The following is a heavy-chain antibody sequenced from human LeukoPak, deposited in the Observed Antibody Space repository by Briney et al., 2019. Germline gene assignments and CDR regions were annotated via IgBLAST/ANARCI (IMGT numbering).Heavy chain of an antibody. Sequence: SETLSLTCTVSGGSISSYYWSWIRQPPGKGLEWIGYIYYSGSTNYNPSLKSRVTISVDTSKNQFSLKLSSVTAADTAVYYCAMYSSSWLYYYYGMDVWGQGTTVTVSS. CDR3: AMYSSSWLYYYYGMDV. D-gene: IGHD6-13*01. CDR1: GGSISSYY. CDR2: IYYSGST. V-gene: IGHV4-59*01. J-gene: IGHJ6*02.